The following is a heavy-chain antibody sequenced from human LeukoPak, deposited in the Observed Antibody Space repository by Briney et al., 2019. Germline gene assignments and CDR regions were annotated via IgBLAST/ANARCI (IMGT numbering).Heavy chain of an antibody. J-gene: IGHJ4*02. V-gene: IGHV4-4*07. CDR1: GGSISSYY. Sequence: PSETLSFTCTVSGGSISSYYWSWIRRPAGKGLEWIGRIYTRGSTNYNPSLKSRVTMSVDTSKNQFSLKLSSVTAADTAVYYCARGEHSSSWYYFDYWGQGTLVTVSS. CDR3: ARGEHSSSWYYFDY. D-gene: IGHD6-13*01. CDR2: IYTRGST.